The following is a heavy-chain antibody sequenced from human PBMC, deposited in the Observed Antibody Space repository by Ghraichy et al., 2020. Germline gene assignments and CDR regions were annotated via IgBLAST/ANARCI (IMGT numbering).Heavy chain of an antibody. D-gene: IGHD6-19*01. Sequence: SETLSLTCAVYGGSFSGYYWCWIRQPPGKGLEWIGEINHSGSTNYNPSLKSRVTISVDTSKNQFSLKLSSVTAADTAVYYCARGRRWVAVGPVDYWGQGTLVTVSS. CDR1: GGSFSGYY. V-gene: IGHV4-34*01. J-gene: IGHJ4*02. CDR2: INHSGST. CDR3: ARGRRWVAVGPVDY.